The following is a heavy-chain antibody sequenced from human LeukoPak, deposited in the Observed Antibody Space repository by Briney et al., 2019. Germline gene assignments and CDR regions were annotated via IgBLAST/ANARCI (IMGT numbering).Heavy chain of an antibody. CDR3: ARGGARQQLVENYFDY. Sequence: GESLKISCKGSGYDFSSYWIGWVRQMPGKGLEWMGFIYPDDSDTIYSPSFQGQVTISADKSITTAYLQWSSLRASDTAMYYCARGGARQQLVENYFDYWGQGTLVTVSS. CDR2: IYPDDSDT. D-gene: IGHD6-13*01. V-gene: IGHV5-51*01. J-gene: IGHJ4*02. CDR1: GYDFSSYW.